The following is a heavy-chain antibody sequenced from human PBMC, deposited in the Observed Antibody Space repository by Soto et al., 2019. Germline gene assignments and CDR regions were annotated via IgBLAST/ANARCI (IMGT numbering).Heavy chain of an antibody. CDR3: ARADSPSSSFDY. J-gene: IGHJ4*02. Sequence: GGSLRLSCAASGFTFSSYDMHWVRQATGKGLEWVSAIGTAGDTYYPGSVKGRFTISRENAKNSLYLQMNSLRAGDTAVYYCARADSPSSSFDYWGQGTLVTVSS. CDR2: IGTAGDT. CDR1: GFTFSSYD. D-gene: IGHD6-13*01. V-gene: IGHV3-13*01.